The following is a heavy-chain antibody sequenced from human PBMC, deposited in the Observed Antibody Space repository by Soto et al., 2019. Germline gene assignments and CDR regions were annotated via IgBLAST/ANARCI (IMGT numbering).Heavy chain of an antibody. J-gene: IGHJ6*02. Sequence: PSQTLSLTCAISGDSVSSNSAAWNWIRQSPSRGLEWLGRTYYRSKWYNDYAVSVKSRITINPDTSKNQFSLQLNSVTPEDTAVYYCARSFFSSSSHRSFFYYYYGMDVWGQGTTVTVSS. CDR2: TYYRSKWYN. V-gene: IGHV6-1*01. CDR3: ARSFFSSSSHRSFFYYYYGMDV. D-gene: IGHD6-6*01. CDR1: GDSVSSNSAA.